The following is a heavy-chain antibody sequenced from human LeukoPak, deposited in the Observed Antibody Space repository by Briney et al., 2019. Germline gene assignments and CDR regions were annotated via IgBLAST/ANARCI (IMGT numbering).Heavy chain of an antibody. CDR2: MNPNSGNT. D-gene: IGHD3-3*01. CDR1: GYTFTSYD. CDR3: ARAQRPFWSGHIPPIY. J-gene: IGHJ4*02. Sequence: ASVKVSCKASGYTFTSYDINWVRQATGQGLEWMGWMNPNSGNTGYAQKFQGRVTITRNTSISTAYMELSSLRSEDTAVYYCARAQRPFWSGHIPPIYWGQGTLVTVSS. V-gene: IGHV1-8*03.